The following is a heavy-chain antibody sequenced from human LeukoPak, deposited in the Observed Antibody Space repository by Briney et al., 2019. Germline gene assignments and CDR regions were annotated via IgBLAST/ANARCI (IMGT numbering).Heavy chain of an antibody. J-gene: IGHJ4*02. Sequence: SETLSLTCTVSSGSINGYYWSWIRQPPGQGLEWIGYVSYSGSTNYNPSLQSRVTISIGTSKNQFSLKLSSVTAADTAVYYCAREGTYYYDSSGYSPLDFWGQGTLVTVSS. V-gene: IGHV4-59*12. CDR1: SGSINGYY. D-gene: IGHD3-22*01. CDR2: VSYSGST. CDR3: AREGTYYYDSSGYSPLDF.